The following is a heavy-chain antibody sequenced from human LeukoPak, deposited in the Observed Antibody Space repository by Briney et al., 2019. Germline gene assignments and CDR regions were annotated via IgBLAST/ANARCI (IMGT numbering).Heavy chain of an antibody. CDR2: ISSSSSTI. J-gene: IGHJ5*02. CDR3: ARDYPRGYSSSWSLGP. CDR1: GFTFSSYS. D-gene: IGHD6-13*01. Sequence: GGSLRLSCAASGFTFSSYSMNWVRQAPGKGLEWVSYISSSSSTIYYADSVKGRFTISRDNAKNSLYLQMNSLRAEDTAVYYCARDYPRGYSSSWSLGPWGQGTLVTVSS. V-gene: IGHV3-48*04.